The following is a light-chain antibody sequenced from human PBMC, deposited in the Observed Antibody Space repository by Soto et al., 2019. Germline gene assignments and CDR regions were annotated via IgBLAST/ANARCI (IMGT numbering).Light chain of an antibody. CDR2: END. V-gene: IGLV1-51*01. Sequence: QSVLTQPPSVSAAPGQQVTISCSGSSSNIGDNYVSWYQHLPGTAPKLVVYENDRRPSGIPGRFSGSKSGTSATLVITGLQTGDESDYYCGTWDDRLDGNYVFGTGTKLTVL. CDR3: GTWDDRLDGNYV. J-gene: IGLJ1*01. CDR1: SSNIGDNY.